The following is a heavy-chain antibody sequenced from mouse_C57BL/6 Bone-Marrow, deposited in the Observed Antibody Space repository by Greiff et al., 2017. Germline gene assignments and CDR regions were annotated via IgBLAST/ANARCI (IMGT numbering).Heavy chain of an antibody. Sequence: QVQLQQSGPELVKPGASVKISCKASGYAFSSSWMNWVKQRPGKGLEWIGRIYPGDGDTNYNGKFKGKATLTADKSSSTAYMQLSSLTSEDSAVYFCGDGYKGSGFAYWGQGTLVTVSA. CDR1: GYAFSSSW. J-gene: IGHJ3*01. CDR3: GDGYKGSGFAY. D-gene: IGHD2-3*01. V-gene: IGHV1-82*01. CDR2: IYPGDGDT.